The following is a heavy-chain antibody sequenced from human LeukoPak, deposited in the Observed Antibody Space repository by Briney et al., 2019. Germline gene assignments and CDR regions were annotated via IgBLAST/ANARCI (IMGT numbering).Heavy chain of an antibody. CDR2: ISSSSSSYI. CDR1: GFTFSNYN. Sequence: PGGSLRLSCVASGFTFSNYNMNWVRQAPGKGLEWVSSISSSSSSYIYYADSVKGRFTISRDNAKNSLYLQMNSLRAEDTAVYYCARSVVAATETFDYWGQGTLVTVSS. CDR3: ARSVVAATETFDY. J-gene: IGHJ4*02. V-gene: IGHV3-21*01. D-gene: IGHD2-15*01.